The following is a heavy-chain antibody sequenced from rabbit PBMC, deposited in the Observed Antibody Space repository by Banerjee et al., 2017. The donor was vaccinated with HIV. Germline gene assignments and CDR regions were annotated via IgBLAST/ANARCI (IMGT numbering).Heavy chain of an antibody. J-gene: IGHJ3*01. CDR2: IHSSSGST. D-gene: IGHD7-1*01. V-gene: IGHV1S45*01. CDR1: GFDLSSSYW. CDR3: ARGGNTAGDGAAL. Sequence: QEQLEESGGGLVKPGASLTLTCTASGFDLSSSYWICWVRQAPGKGLEWIACIHSSSGSTYYASWAKGRFTISKTSSTTVTLQMTSLTAADTATYFCARGGNTAGDGAALWGQGTLVTVS.